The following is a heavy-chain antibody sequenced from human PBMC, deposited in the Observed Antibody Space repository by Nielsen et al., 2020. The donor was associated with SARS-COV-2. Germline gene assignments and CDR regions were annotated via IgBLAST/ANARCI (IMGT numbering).Heavy chain of an antibody. D-gene: IGHD5-18*01. CDR2: IIPIFGTA. Sequence: SVKVSCKASGGTFSSYAISWVRQAPGQGLEWMGGIIPIFGTANYAQKFQGRVTITADESTSTAYMELRSLRSDDTAVYYCARDARGYSYGEEWGQGTLVTVSS. CDR3: ARDARGYSYGEE. CDR1: GGTFSSYA. V-gene: IGHV1-69*13. J-gene: IGHJ4*02.